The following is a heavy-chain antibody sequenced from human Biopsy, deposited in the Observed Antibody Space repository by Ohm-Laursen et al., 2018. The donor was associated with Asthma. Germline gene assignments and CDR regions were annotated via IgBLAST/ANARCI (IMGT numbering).Heavy chain of an antibody. CDR2: VFYSGAT. Sequence: SETLSLTCTVSRGSVNSDKYYWSWIRQAPGKGLEWIAYVFYSGATNYNPSLKSRAALSIDTSKNQFSLRLTFLSASDTAVYYRARGTIVAGIDYWGRGTLVTVSS. CDR3: ARGTIVAGIDY. CDR1: RGSVNSDKYY. V-gene: IGHV4-61*01. D-gene: IGHD2-21*01. J-gene: IGHJ4*02.